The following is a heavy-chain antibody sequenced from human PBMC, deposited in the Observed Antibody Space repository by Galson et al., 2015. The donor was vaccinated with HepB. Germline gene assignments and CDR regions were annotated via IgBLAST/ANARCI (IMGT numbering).Heavy chain of an antibody. CDR1: GGTFSSHT. CDR3: ARERRGGGYFDWHQSYYYYAMDV. V-gene: IGHV1-69*13. CDR2: IIPILGTP. J-gene: IGHJ6*02. D-gene: IGHD3-9*01. Sequence: SVTVSCKASGGTFSSHTLSWVRQAPGHGLEWMGGIIPILGTPNYAQKFQGRVTFIADESTSTAYMELSSLRYEDTAVYYCARERRGGGYFDWHQSYYYYAMDVWGQGTTVTVSS.